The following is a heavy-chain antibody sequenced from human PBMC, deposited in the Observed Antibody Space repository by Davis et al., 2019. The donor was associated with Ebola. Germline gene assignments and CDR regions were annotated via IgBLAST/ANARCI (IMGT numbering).Heavy chain of an antibody. CDR1: GGTFSSYA. Sequence: AASVKVSCKASGGTFSSYAISWVRQAPGQGLEWMGGIIPIFGTANYAQKFQGRVTITADKSTSTAYMELSSLRDEDTALYYCSRGGAVKFDYWGQGTLVTVSS. D-gene: IGHD4-17*01. V-gene: IGHV1-69*06. CDR3: SRGGAVKFDY. J-gene: IGHJ4*02. CDR2: IIPIFGTA.